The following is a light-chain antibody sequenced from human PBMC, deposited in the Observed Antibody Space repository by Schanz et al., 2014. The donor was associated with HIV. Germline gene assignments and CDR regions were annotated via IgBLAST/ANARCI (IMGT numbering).Light chain of an antibody. V-gene: IGKV3-20*01. CDR1: QTVSSNS. Sequence: EIVLTQSPVILSLSPGERATLSCRASQTVSSNSLGWYQQKRGQVPRLLIYSASRRANGIPDRFSGSGSGTDFTLTISRLEPEDFAVYYCQHYGSSPRTFGQGTKVEIK. CDR3: QHYGSSPRT. J-gene: IGKJ1*01. CDR2: SAS.